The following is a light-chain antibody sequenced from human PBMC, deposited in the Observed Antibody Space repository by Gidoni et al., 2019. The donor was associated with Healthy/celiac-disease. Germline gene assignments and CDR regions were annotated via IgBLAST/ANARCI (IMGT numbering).Light chain of an antibody. Sequence: EIVMTQSPPPRSVSPGESATLSCRASQSVSSNLTWYQQKPGQAPMLLIYGSSTRATGIPARFSGSGSGTEFPLTISILQSEEFAVYYCQQYNNCPPITFGQGTRLEIK. CDR2: GSS. CDR1: QSVSSN. CDR3: QQYNNCPPIT. J-gene: IGKJ5*01. V-gene: IGKV3-15*01.